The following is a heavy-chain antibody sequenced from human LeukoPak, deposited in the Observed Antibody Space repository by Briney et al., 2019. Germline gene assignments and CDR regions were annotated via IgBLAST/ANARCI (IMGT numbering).Heavy chain of an antibody. Sequence: PSETLSLTCAVYGGSFSGYYWSWIRQPPGKGLEWIGEINHSGSTNYNPSLKSRVTISVDASKNQFSLKLSSVTAADTAVYYCARGGDGKYFDLWGRGTLVTVSS. CDR2: INHSGST. CDR3: ARGGDGKYFDL. J-gene: IGHJ2*01. V-gene: IGHV4-34*01. CDR1: GGSFSGYY.